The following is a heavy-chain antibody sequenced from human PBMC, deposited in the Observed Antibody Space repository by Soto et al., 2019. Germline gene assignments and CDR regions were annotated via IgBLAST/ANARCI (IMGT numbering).Heavy chain of an antibody. D-gene: IGHD5-12*01. CDR1: GQSFIGYY. Sequence: QVHLQQWGAGLLTPSETLSLTCAVYGQSFIGYYWTWIRQPPGKGLELIGEINHRGSANYNPSLKSRVTISVDTSNNQFALKVSSVTAADTSVYYCARTDIVTTNCFDPWGQGTVVTVSS. CDR3: ARTDIVTTNCFDP. CDR2: INHRGSA. V-gene: IGHV4-34*02. J-gene: IGHJ5*02.